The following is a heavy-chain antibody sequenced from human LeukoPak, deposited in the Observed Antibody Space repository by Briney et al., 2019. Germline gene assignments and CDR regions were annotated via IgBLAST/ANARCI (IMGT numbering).Heavy chain of an antibody. Sequence: PSETLSLTCAVYGGSFSGYYWSWIRQPPGKGLEWIGEINHSGSTNYNPSLKSRVTIPVDTSKNQLSLKLSSVTAADTAVYYCARGRSYVVVPAASLAFDIWGQGTMVTVSS. CDR2: INHSGST. CDR3: ARGRSYVVVPAASLAFDI. CDR1: GGSFSGYY. V-gene: IGHV4-34*01. D-gene: IGHD2-2*01. J-gene: IGHJ3*02.